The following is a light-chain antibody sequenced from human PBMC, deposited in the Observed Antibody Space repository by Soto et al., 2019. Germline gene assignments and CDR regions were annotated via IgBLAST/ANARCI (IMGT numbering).Light chain of an antibody. CDR1: NSDIGHHDY. Sequence: QSVLTQPASVSGPPGQSITISCTGSNSDIGHHDYVSWYQHHPGKVPKVIIYEVIHRPSGVSNRFSGSKSGNTASLTISELQAADEADYYCSSYSSGSTLLLFGGGTKLTVL. CDR3: SSYSSGSTLLL. CDR2: EVI. J-gene: IGLJ2*01. V-gene: IGLV2-14*01.